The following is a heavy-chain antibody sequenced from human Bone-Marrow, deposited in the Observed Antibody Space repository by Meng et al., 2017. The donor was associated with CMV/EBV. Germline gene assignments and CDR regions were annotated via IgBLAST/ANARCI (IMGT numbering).Heavy chain of an antibody. CDR2: VNPNGGGT. CDR3: AREINWNYQY. CDR1: GYTFAGYY. Sequence: KVSCKGSGYTFAGYYMHWVRQAPGQGLGWIGWVNPNGGGTNYAQKFQGRVTMTRDTSISTAYMELSRLRSDDTAVYYCAREINWNYQYWGQGTLVTVSS. D-gene: IGHD1-7*01. V-gene: IGHV1-2*02. J-gene: IGHJ4*02.